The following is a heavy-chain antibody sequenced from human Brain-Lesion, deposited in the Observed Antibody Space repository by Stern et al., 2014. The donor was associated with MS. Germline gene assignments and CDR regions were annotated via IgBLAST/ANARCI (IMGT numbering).Heavy chain of an antibody. CDR3: AGEEDIRYCSGGSCTGNWFDP. V-gene: IGHV4-39*01. CDR2: IYYRGNT. D-gene: IGHD2-15*01. CDR1: GGSVSSTSYA. Sequence: QVQLVESGPGLVKPSETLSLTCTVAGGSVSSTSYAWAWIRQPPGKGLEWIGTIYYRGNTYYSPSLKSPLTISRDTSKNQFSLQLRSVTAADTAVYYCAGEEDIRYCSGGSCTGNWFDPWGQGTLVTVSS. J-gene: IGHJ5*02.